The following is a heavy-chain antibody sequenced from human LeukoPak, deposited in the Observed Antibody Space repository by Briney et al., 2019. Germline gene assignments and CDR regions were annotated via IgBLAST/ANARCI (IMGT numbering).Heavy chain of an antibody. D-gene: IGHD3-22*01. CDR3: ARDGYYDSSGYFNGHFDY. CDR2: IKEDGSQK. V-gene: IGHV3-7*05. CDR1: AFTFSNYW. J-gene: IGHJ4*02. Sequence: GGSLRLSCEASAFTFSNYWLAWVPPAPGKGLEWVTNIKEDGSQKYYGDSVEGRLTISRDNAKNSLYLQMNSRRAEDTAVYYCARDGYYDSSGYFNGHFDYWGQGTLVTVSS.